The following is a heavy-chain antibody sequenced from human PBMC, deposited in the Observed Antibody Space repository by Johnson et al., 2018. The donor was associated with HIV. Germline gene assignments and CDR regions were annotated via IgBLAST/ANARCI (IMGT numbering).Heavy chain of an antibody. CDR2: IRYDRSYK. V-gene: IGHV3-30*02. J-gene: IGHJ3*02. CDR1: GFTFSSYG. CDR3: ARGDTAMGYDAFDI. Sequence: QVQLVESGGGVVQPGGSLRLSCAASGFTFSSYGMHWVRQAPGKGLEWVAFIRYDRSYKYYVDSLKGRFTISRDNAKNSLYLQMNSLRAEDTAVYYCARGDTAMGYDAFDIWGQGTMVTVSS. D-gene: IGHD5-18*01.